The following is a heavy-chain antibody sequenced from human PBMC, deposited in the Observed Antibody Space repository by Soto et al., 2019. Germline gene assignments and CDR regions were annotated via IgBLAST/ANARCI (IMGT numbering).Heavy chain of an antibody. D-gene: IGHD6-19*01. CDR1: SGSISSSNW. V-gene: IGHV4-4*02. Sequence: QVQLQESGPGLVKPSGTLSLTYAVSSGSISSSNWWSWVRQPPGKGLEWIGEIYHTGSTNYNPSLTCRATRSVDKSKNQFSLKLSSVTAADSAVYYCAKLTAVAGIYYYDYMGVWGKGTTVTVSS. CDR3: AKLTAVAGIYYYDYMGV. CDR2: IYHTGST. J-gene: IGHJ6*03.